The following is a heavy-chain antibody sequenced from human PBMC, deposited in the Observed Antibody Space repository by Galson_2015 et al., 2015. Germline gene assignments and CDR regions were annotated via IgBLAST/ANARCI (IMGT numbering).Heavy chain of an antibody. CDR1: GFTFSSYG. Sequence: SLRLSCAASGFTFSSYGMHWVRQAPGKGLEWVAVISYDGSNKYYADSVKGRFTISRDNSKNTLYLQMNSLRAEDTAVYYCAKDHLQYYYDSSGYYGTDYWGQGTLVTVSS. J-gene: IGHJ4*02. CDR2: ISYDGSNK. D-gene: IGHD3-22*01. V-gene: IGHV3-30*18. CDR3: AKDHLQYYYDSSGYYGTDY.